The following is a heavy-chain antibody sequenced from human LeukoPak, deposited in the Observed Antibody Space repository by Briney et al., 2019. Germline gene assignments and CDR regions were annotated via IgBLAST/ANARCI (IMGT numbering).Heavy chain of an antibody. J-gene: IGHJ6*02. V-gene: IGHV4-59*08. D-gene: IGHD3-10*01. CDR1: GGSISSYY. CDR2: IYYSGST. Sequence: PSETLSLTCTVSGGSISSYYWSWLRQPPGKGLEWIGYIYYSGSTNYNPSLKSRVTISVDTSKNQFSLKLSSVTAADTAVYYCARVPITMVRGVIIRGIYGMDVWGQGTTVTVSS. CDR3: ARVPITMVRGVIIRGIYGMDV.